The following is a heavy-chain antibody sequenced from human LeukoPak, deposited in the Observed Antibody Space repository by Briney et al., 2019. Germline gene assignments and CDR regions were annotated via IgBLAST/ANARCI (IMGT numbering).Heavy chain of an antibody. CDR1: GFTLSGSA. J-gene: IGHJ4*02. Sequence: GGSLRLSCAASGFTLSGSAMHWVRQASGKGLEWVGRIRSKANNYATAYAASVKGRFTISRDDSKNTAYPQMNSLITEDTAVYYCTRRFSDDSSGYFSYWGLGTLVTVSS. D-gene: IGHD3-22*01. V-gene: IGHV3-73*01. CDR3: TRRFSDDSSGYFSY. CDR2: IRSKANNYAT.